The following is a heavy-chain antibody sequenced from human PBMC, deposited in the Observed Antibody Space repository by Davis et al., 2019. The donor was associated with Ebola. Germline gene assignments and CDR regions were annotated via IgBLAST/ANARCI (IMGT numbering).Heavy chain of an antibody. CDR3: ARHRVSSGWLDY. V-gene: IGHV4-59*08. D-gene: IGHD6-19*01. J-gene: IGHJ4*02. CDR2: IYYSGST. Sequence: MPSETLSLTCSVSGGSFSGHYWSWLRQSPGKGLEWIGYIYYSGSTNYNPSLKSRVTISVDTSKNQFSLKLSSVTAADTAVYYCARHRVSSGWLDYWGQGTLVTVSS. CDR1: GGSFSGHY.